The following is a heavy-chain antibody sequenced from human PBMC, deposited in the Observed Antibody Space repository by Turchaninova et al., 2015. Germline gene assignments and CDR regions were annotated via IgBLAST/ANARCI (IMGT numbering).Heavy chain of an antibody. CDR2: IYYSGST. Sequence: QLQLQESGPGLVKPSETLSLTCTVSGGSISSSSYNWGWIRQPPGKGLEWIGSIYYSGSTYYNPSLKSRVTISVDTSKNQFSLKLSSVTAADTAVYYCARSYYDFWSGVTYYFDYWGQGTLVTVSS. V-gene: IGHV4-39*01. J-gene: IGHJ4*02. D-gene: IGHD3-3*01. CDR3: ARSYYDFWSGVTYYFDY. CDR1: GGSISSSSYN.